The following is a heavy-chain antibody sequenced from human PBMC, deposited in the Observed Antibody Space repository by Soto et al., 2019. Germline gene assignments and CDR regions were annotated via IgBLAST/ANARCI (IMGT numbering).Heavy chain of an antibody. J-gene: IGHJ2*01. D-gene: IGHD1-7*01. V-gene: IGHV3-30*18. Sequence: QEQLVESGGGVVQPGRSLRLSCAASGFIFSSYGIHWVRQAPGKGLEWVAVISYDGSNKYYADSMKGRFTISRDNSKDTLYLQVNSLKVDDTAVYYCAKGTTVLFWRNIDLWVRGTLVSVSS. CDR1: GFIFSSYG. CDR2: ISYDGSNK. CDR3: AKGTTVLFWRNIDL.